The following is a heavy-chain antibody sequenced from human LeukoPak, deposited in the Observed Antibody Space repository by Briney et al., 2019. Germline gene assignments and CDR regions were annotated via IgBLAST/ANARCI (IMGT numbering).Heavy chain of an antibody. Sequence: ASVKVSCKASGYTFTGYYMHWVRQAPGQGLGWMGWINPNSGGTNYAQKFQGRVTMTRDTSISTAYMELSWLRSDDTAVYYCARGPSKGIAARGSYWGQGTLVTVSS. CDR3: ARGPSKGIAARGSY. CDR1: GYTFTGYY. V-gene: IGHV1-2*02. D-gene: IGHD6-6*01. J-gene: IGHJ4*02. CDR2: INPNSGGT.